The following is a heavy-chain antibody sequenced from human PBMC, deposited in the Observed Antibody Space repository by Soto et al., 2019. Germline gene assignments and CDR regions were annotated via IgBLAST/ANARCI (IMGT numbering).Heavy chain of an antibody. CDR3: ARAVHYGDPGLHDY. CDR1: GGSISNGGYY. Sequence: QVQLQESGPGLVKPSQTLSLTCTVSGGSISNGGYYWSWIRQHPGKGLEWIGYIYYSGSTYYNPSVKSRVTISVETSKKQCSLKLSSVTAADTAVYYWARAVHYGDPGLHDYWGQGTLVTVSS. J-gene: IGHJ4*02. D-gene: IGHD4-17*01. V-gene: IGHV4-31*03. CDR2: IYYSGST.